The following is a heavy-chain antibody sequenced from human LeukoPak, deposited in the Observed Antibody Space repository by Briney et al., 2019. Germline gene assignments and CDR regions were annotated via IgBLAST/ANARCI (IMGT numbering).Heavy chain of an antibody. J-gene: IGHJ5*02. CDR2: IYTSGST. Sequence: PSETLSLTCTVSGGYISGYHWSWIRQPAGKGLEWIGRIYTSGSTNSNPSLKSRVTMSVDTSKNQFSLKLSSVTAADTAVYYCAGASPTTNKGAYGWFDPWGQGTLVTVSS. CDR3: AGASPTTNKGAYGWFDP. D-gene: IGHD1-14*01. CDR1: GGYISGYH. V-gene: IGHV4-4*07.